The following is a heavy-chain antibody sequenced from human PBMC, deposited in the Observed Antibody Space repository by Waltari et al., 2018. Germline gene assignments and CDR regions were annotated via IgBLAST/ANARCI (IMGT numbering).Heavy chain of an antibody. CDR3: ARESRAARIDS. CDR1: GAPASNVY. CDR2: LYRSGTT. D-gene: IGHD6-13*01. Sequence: QVQLQESGPGLVKPSETLSLTCIVSGAPASNVYWSWIRQPAGKGLEWLGRLYRSGTTIYSPSLRSRVTLSLDTSKNQFSLNLASVIAADTAVYYCARESRAARIDSWGEGILVTVAS. J-gene: IGHJ4*02. V-gene: IGHV4-4*07.